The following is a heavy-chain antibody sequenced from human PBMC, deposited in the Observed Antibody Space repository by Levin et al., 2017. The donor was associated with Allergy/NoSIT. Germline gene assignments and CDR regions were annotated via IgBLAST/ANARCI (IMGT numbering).Heavy chain of an antibody. D-gene: IGHD5-12*01. J-gene: IGHJ4*02. CDR2: IYVSADST. CDR3: ARSCRGYGTFDS. Sequence: PGGSLRLSCAASGFTFSSYALSWVRQAPGQGLEWVSAIYVSADSTYYSDSVKGRFTISRDSSKNTLYLHMSSLRAEDTAVYYCARSCRGYGTFDSWGQGTLVTVSS. V-gene: IGHV3-23*01. CDR1: GFTFSSYA.